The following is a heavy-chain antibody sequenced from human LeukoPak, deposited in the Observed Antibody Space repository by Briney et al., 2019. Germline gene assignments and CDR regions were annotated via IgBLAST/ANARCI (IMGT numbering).Heavy chain of an antibody. V-gene: IGHV3-30*18. CDR2: ISYDGSNK. CDR3: AKDSSLISPHIVVVTGYFDY. D-gene: IGHD2-21*02. J-gene: IGHJ4*02. Sequence: GGSLRLSCAASGFTFSSYGMHWVRQAPGKGLEWVAVISYDGSNKYYADSVKGRFTIFRDSSKNTLYLQMNSLRAEDTAVYYCAKDSSLISPHIVVVTGYFDYWGQGTLVTVSS. CDR1: GFTFSSYG.